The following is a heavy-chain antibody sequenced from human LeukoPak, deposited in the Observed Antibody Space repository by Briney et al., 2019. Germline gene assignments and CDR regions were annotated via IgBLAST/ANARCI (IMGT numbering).Heavy chain of an antibody. J-gene: IGHJ3*02. CDR1: GFTFGDDD. CDR2: IRSIGDR. V-gene: IGHV3-13*01. Sequence: PGGSLRLSCAASGFTFGDDDMHWVRQPTGKGLEWVSAIRSIGDRFYSGSVKGRFTISRENANNTLYLQMNSLRVGDTAVYYCARVYSSGWYANAFDIWGQGTMVIVSS. CDR3: ARVYSSGWYANAFDI. D-gene: IGHD6-19*01.